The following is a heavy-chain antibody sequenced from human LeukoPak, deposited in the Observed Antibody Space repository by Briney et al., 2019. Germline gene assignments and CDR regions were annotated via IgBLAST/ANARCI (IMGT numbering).Heavy chain of an antibody. Sequence: SETLSLACAVYGGSFSGYYWSWIRQPPGKGLEWIGEINHSGSTNYSPSLKSRLNISVDTSKNQFSLKLSSVTAADTAVYYCARGQKLIVGATVYYYYMDVWGKGTTVTVSS. CDR2: INHSGST. CDR1: GGSFSGYY. CDR3: ARGQKLIVGATVYYYYMDV. D-gene: IGHD1-26*01. V-gene: IGHV4-34*01. J-gene: IGHJ6*03.